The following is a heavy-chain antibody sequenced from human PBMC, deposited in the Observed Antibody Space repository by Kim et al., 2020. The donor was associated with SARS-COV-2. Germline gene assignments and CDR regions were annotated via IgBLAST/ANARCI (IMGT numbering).Heavy chain of an antibody. J-gene: IGHJ6*02. V-gene: IGHV3-64D*06. CDR1: GFTFSSYA. Sequence: GGSLRLSCSASGFTFSSYAMHWVRQAPGKGLEYVSAISSNGGSTYYADSVKGRFTISRDNSKNTLYLQMSSLRAEDTAVYYCVKDMPVVGVYYYYYGMDVWGQGTTVTVSS. CDR2: ISSNGGST. CDR3: VKDMPVVGVYYYYYGMDV. D-gene: IGHD2-2*01.